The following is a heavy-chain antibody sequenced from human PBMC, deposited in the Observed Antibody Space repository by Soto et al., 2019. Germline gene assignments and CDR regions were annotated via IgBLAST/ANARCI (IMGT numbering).Heavy chain of an antibody. J-gene: IGHJ4*02. Sequence: PSETLSLTCAVSGGSIISGGYSCSWIRQPPGKGLEWIGYIYHSGSTYYNPSLKSRVTISVDRSKNQFSLKLSSVTAADTAVYYCARATTTKDFDYWGQGTLVTVSS. CDR3: ARATTTKDFDY. CDR1: GGSIISGGYS. D-gene: IGHD1-26*01. V-gene: IGHV4-30-2*01. CDR2: IYHSGST.